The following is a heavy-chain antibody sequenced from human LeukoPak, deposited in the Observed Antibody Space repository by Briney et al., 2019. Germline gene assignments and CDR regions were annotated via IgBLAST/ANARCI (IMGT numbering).Heavy chain of an antibody. V-gene: IGHV3-48*01. J-gene: IGHJ4*02. Sequence: GGSLRLSCAASGFTFSSYSMNWVRQAPGKGLEWVSYISSSSSTIYYADSVKGRFTISRDNAKNSLYLQMNSLRAEDTAVYYCARDSSADYGDYVYQDYWGQGTLVTVSS. CDR1: GFTFSSYS. D-gene: IGHD4-17*01. CDR3: ARDSSADYGDYVYQDY. CDR2: ISSSSSTI.